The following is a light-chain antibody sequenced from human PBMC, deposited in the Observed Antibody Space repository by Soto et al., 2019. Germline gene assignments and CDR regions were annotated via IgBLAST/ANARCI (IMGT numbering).Light chain of an antibody. CDR1: QSVSSSY. J-gene: IGKJ1*01. Sequence: IVLTHSPGTVSLSPGERATLSCRASQSVSSSYLAWYQQKPGQAPRLLIYGASSRATGIPDRFSGSGSGTDFTLTISRLEPEDFAVYYCQQYGSSPQTFGQGTKVDIK. CDR3: QQYGSSPQT. CDR2: GAS. V-gene: IGKV3-20*01.